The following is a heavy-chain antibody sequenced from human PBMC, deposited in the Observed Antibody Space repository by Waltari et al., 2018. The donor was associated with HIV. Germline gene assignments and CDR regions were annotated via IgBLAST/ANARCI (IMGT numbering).Heavy chain of an antibody. J-gene: IGHJ4*02. V-gene: IGHV3-66*01. D-gene: IGHD2-2*01. CDR3: AVAVPAVRPYYFDY. Sequence: EVQLVASGGGLVQHEGSLRLSCPAPGFTVIHNYMSWVRQAPGKGLGWVSAIYSGGRTYYADSVKGRFTISRDNSKNTLYLQMNSLRAEDTAVYYCAVAVPAVRPYYFDYWGQGTLVTVSS. CDR2: IYSGGRT. CDR1: GFTVIHNY.